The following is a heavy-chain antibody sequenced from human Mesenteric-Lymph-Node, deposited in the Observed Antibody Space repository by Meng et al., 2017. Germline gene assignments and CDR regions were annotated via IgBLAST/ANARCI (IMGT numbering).Heavy chain of an antibody. J-gene: IGHJ4*02. V-gene: IGHV3-23*01. CDR2: ISGSGGST. CDR3: ARDREWLVFDY. CDR1: GFTFSSYA. D-gene: IGHD6-19*01. Sequence: GESLKISCAASGFTFSSYAMSWVRQAPGKGLEWVSAISGSGGSTYYADSVKGRFTISRDNSKNTLYLQMNSLRAEDTAVYYCARDREWLVFDYWGQGTLVTVSS.